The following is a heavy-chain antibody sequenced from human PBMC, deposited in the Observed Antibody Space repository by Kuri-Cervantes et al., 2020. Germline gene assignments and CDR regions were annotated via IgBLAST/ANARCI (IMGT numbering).Heavy chain of an antibody. V-gene: IGHV4-61*02. CDR3: ARDYRARITRYYYGMDV. D-gene: IGHD2-2*01. CDR1: GGSISSGSHY. J-gene: IGHJ6*02. Sequence: SETLSLTCTVSGGSISSGSHYWTWIRQPAGKGLEWIGRIYTSGSTNYNPSLKSRVTISVDTSKNQFSLKLSSVTAADTAVYYCARDYRARITRYYYGMDVWGQGTTVTVSS. CDR2: IYTSGST.